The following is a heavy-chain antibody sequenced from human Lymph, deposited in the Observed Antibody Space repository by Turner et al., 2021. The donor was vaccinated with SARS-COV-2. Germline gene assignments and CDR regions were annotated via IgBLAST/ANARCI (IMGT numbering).Heavy chain of an antibody. V-gene: IGHV4-30-4*01. CDR1: GGSISSGDYY. CDR3: ARVVVLRRAYFDY. J-gene: IGHJ4*02. D-gene: IGHD2-8*01. CDR2: IYYSGST. Sequence: QVQLQESGPGLVNPSQTLSLSCTFSGGSISSGDYYWSWIRQPPGKGLEWIGYIYYSGSTYYNPSLKSRVTITIDTYKNQFSLKLSSVTAADAAVYYCARVVVLRRAYFDYWGQGTLVTVSS.